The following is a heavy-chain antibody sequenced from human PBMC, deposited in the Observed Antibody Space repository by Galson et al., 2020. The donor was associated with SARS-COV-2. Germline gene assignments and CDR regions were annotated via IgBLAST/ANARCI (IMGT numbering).Heavy chain of an antibody. J-gene: IGHJ6*03. CDR1: GFTFGNYA. V-gene: IGHV3-49*03. CDR3: TRYGYYDLWSGYLNYMDV. CDR2: IRRKAYGGTT. D-gene: IGHD3-3*01. Sequence: GESLKISCTASGFTFGNYAMSWFRQAPGKGLEWVGFIRRKAYGGTTEYAASVKGSFTISRDDSKSIAYLQMNSLKTEDTAVYYCTRYGYYDLWSGYLNYMDVWGKGTTITVSS.